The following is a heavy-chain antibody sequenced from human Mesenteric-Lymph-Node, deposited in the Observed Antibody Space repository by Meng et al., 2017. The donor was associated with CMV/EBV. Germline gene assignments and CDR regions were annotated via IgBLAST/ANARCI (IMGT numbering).Heavy chain of an antibody. CDR2: SCDSGNT. J-gene: IGHJ4*02. V-gene: IGHV4-30-4*01. Sequence: VLSHASRPWLARPSQTLCLTCTDSAVSISTAGWYWSWIRRPPGKGLACIGYSCDSGNTHYIPSLRSRVTISLDSSRNQFFLNFSSVTAADTAVYYCASDVWYFDSWGQGTLVTVSS. CDR3: ASDVWYFDS. CDR1: AVSISTAGWY. D-gene: IGHD5/OR15-5a*01.